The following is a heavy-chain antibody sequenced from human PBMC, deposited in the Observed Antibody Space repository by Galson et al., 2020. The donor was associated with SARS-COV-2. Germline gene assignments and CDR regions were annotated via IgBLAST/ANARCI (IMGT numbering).Heavy chain of an antibody. D-gene: IGHD6-19*01. Sequence: GESLKISCAASGFTFSSYAMHWVRQAPGKGLEWVAVISYDGSNKYYADSVKGRFTISRDNSKNTLYLQMNSLRAEDTAVYYCAREIAVAGCDCWGQGSLVTVSS. J-gene: IGHJ4*02. CDR3: AREIAVAGCDC. CDR2: ISYDGSNK. V-gene: IGHV3-30*01. CDR1: GFTFSSYA.